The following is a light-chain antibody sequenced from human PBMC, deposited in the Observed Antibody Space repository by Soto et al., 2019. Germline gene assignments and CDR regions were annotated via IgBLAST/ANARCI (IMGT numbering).Light chain of an antibody. J-gene: IGKJ5*01. Sequence: EIVMTQSPATLSVSPGERPTLSCRASQSVSSYLAWYQQKPGQAPRLLIYGASSRATGIPDRFSGSGSGTDFTLTISSLEPEDFAVYYCQQRGDWPPITFGQGTRLEIK. V-gene: IGKV3-11*01. CDR2: GAS. CDR3: QQRGDWPPIT. CDR1: QSVSSY.